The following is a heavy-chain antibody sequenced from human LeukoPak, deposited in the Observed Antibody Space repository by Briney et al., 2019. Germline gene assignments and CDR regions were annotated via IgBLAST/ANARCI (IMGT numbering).Heavy chain of an antibody. V-gene: IGHV5-51*01. D-gene: IGHD1-1*01. Sequence: GESLKISCKGSGYTFTRYWIAGVRQMPGKGLEWMAIMNPGDADATYSPSFQGQVTVSVDKSVSTAYLQCSSLRAADTAIYYCARRPPTGQYDFDQWRQGTLVTVPS. CDR3: ARRPPTGQYDFDQ. CDR1: GYTFTRYW. J-gene: IGHJ4*02. CDR2: MNPGDADA.